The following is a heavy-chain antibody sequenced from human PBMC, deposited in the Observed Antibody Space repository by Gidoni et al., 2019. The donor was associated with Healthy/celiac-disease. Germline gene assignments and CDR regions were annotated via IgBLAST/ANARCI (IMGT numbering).Heavy chain of an antibody. J-gene: IGHJ4*02. CDR2: LYSGGST. CDR3: ARGDYYGSSGYYYVPFDY. Sequence: EVQLVESGGGWVQPGGSLRLSCAASGFTVSSNYMSWVRQAPGKGLEWFSVLYSGGSTYYADSVKGRFTISRDNSKNTLYLQMNSLRAEDTAVYYGARGDYYGSSGYYYVPFDYWGQGTLVTVSS. CDR1: GFTVSSNY. V-gene: IGHV3-66*01. D-gene: IGHD3-22*01.